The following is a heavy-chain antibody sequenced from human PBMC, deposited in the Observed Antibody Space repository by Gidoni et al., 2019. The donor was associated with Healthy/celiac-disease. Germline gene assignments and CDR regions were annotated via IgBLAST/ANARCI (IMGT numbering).Heavy chain of an antibody. D-gene: IGHD3-22*01. CDR3: ARVGSSGYRSLGWFDP. CDR2: INHSGST. CDR1: GGSFSGYY. J-gene: IGHJ5*02. Sequence: QVQLQQWGAGLLKPSETLSLTCAVYGGSFSGYYWSWIRQPPGKGLEWIGEINHSGSTNYNPSLKNRVTISVDTSKNQFSLKLSSVTAADTAVYYCARVGSSGYRSLGWFDPWGQGTLVTVSS. V-gene: IGHV4-34*01.